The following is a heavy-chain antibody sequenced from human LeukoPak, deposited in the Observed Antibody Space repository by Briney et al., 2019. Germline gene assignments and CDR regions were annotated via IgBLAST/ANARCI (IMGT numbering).Heavy chain of an antibody. CDR2: IKSKTDGGTT. Sequence: GSLRLSFAASGFPFSNAWMSWGRRAPGKGVGWVGRIKSKTDGGTTNYAAPGKGRFTISRDDSKNTLYLQMNSLKTEDTAVYYCTAAMVGYYYYGMDVWGQGTTVTVSS. J-gene: IGHJ6*02. D-gene: IGHD3-10*01. CDR1: GFPFSNAW. V-gene: IGHV3-15*01. CDR3: TAAMVGYYYYGMDV.